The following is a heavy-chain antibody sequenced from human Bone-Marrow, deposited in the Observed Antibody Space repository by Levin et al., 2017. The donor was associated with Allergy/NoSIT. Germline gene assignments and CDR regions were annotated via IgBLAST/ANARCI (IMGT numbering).Heavy chain of an antibody. J-gene: IGHJ3*02. D-gene: IGHD4-23*01. V-gene: IGHV4-30-4*01. CDR2: IYYSGST. CDR1: GGSISSGDYY. Sequence: SCTVSGGSISSGDYYWSWIRQPPGKGLEWIGYIYYSGSTYYNPSLKSRVTISVDTSKNQFSLKLSSVTAADTAVYYCARYSTVDAFDIWGQGTMVTVSS. CDR3: ARYSTVDAFDI.